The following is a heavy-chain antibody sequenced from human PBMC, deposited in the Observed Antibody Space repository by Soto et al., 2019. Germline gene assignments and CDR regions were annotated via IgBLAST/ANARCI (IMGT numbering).Heavy chain of an antibody. CDR3: ARVYTAYGMDV. Sequence: GDSLKISCKGSGYSFTSYWITWVRQMPGKGLEWMGRIDPSDSYTNNSPSFQGHVTISADKSISTAYLQWSSLKASDTAMYYCARVYTAYGMDVWGQGTTVTVSS. V-gene: IGHV5-10-1*01. CDR2: IDPSDSYT. J-gene: IGHJ6*02. D-gene: IGHD5-18*01. CDR1: GYSFTSYW.